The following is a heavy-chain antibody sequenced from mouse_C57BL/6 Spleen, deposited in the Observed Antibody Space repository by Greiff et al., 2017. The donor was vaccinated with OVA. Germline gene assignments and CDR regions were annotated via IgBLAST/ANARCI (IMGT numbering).Heavy chain of an antibody. V-gene: IGHV1-55*01. Sequence: LQQPGASVKMSCKASGYTFTSYWITWVKQRPGQGLEWIGDIYPGSGSTNYNEKFKSKATLTVDTSSSTAYMQLSSLTSEDSAVYYCAREAYYGSSYPFADWGQGTLVTVSA. CDR3: AREAYYGSSYPFAD. D-gene: IGHD1-1*01. CDR2: IYPGSGST. CDR1: GYTFTSYW. J-gene: IGHJ3*01.